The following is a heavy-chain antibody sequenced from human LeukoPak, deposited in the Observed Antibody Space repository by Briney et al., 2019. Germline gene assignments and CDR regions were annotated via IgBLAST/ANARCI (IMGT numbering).Heavy chain of an antibody. CDR2: ISWNSGSI. V-gene: IGHV3-9*01. CDR1: GFTFDDYA. D-gene: IGHD5-12*01. CDR3: AKDQLRFGDLDAFDI. Sequence: GRSLRLSCAASGFTFDDYAMHWVRQAPGKGLEWVSGISWNSGSIGYADSVKGRFTISRDNAKNSLYLQMNSLRAEDTALYYCAKDQLRFGDLDAFDIWGQGTIVTVSS. J-gene: IGHJ3*02.